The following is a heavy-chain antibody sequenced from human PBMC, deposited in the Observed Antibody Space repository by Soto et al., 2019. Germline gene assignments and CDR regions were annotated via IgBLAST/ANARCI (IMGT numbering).Heavy chain of an antibody. V-gene: IGHV1-18*01. Sequence: QVQLVQSGAEVKKPGASVKVSCKASGYTFTSYGISWVRQAPGQGLEWMGWISAYNGNTNYAQKLXGXVXMXXDTSTSTAYRELRSLKSDDTAVYYCARDLTGTPVYWGQGTLVTVSS. CDR2: ISAYNGNT. D-gene: IGHD3-9*01. CDR1: GYTFTSYG. CDR3: ARDLTGTPVY. J-gene: IGHJ4*02.